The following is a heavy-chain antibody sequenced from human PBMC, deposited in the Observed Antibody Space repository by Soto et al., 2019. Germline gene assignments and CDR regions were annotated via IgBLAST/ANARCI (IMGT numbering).Heavy chain of an antibody. CDR1: GGSVNSGGYY. D-gene: IGHD3-16*01. CDR3: ARGATTFPGGFVDY. Sequence: QVQLHESGPGLVKPSQTLSLTCTVSGGSVNSGGYYWTWIRQHPGKGLEWIGYIYYSGTAYYNPSLKRRVSISLDASKNQFSLKLSSVTAADTAVYYCARGATTFPGGFVDYWGQGTLVTVSS. CDR2: IYYSGTA. V-gene: IGHV4-31*03. J-gene: IGHJ4*02.